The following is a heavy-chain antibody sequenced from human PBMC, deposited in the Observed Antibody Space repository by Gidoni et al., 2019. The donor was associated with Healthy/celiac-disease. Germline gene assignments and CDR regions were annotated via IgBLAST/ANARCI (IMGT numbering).Heavy chain of an antibody. CDR3: TRRWDSSSSSPRSYYYGMDV. CDR1: GFTFRGSS. Sequence: EVQLVESGGGLVQPGGSLKLSCAASGFTFRGSSMHWVRQASGKELEWVGRIRSKANSYATEYAASVKGRFTISRDDSKNTAYLQMNSLKTEDTAVYYCTRRWDSSSSSPRSYYYGMDVWGQGTTVTVSS. D-gene: IGHD6-6*01. V-gene: IGHV3-73*02. CDR2: IRSKANSYAT. J-gene: IGHJ6*02.